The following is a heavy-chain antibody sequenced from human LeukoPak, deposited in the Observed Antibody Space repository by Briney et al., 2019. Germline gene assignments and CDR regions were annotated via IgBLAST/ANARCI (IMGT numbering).Heavy chain of an antibody. J-gene: IGHJ3*02. V-gene: IGHV3-30*04. Sequence: PGRSLRLSCAASGFTFSSYAMHWVRQAPGKGLEWVAVISYDGSNKYYADSVKGRFTISRDNSKNTLYLQMNSLRAEDTAVYYCARDGPGYSSSWRSEYDAFDIWGQGTMVTVSS. CDR2: ISYDGSNK. D-gene: IGHD6-13*01. CDR3: ARDGPGYSSSWRSEYDAFDI. CDR1: GFTFSSYA.